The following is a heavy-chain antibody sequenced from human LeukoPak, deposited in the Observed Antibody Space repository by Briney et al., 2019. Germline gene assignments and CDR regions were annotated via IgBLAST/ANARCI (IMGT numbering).Heavy chain of an antibody. V-gene: IGHV3-33*02. D-gene: IGHD3-10*01. Sequence: GRSLRLSCAASGFFFSSYGMHWVRQAPGKGLEWVALISYDGDITYYADSVKGRFTISRDRSTSTVFLQMRSLTAEDTAVYYCARDRYLGWGVHPGWFDPRGQGTLVTVSS. CDR3: ARDRYLGWGVHPGWFDP. CDR1: GFFFSSYG. J-gene: IGHJ5*02. CDR2: ISYDGDIT.